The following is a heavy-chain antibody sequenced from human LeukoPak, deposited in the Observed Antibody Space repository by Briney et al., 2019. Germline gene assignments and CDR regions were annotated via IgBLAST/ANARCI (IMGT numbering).Heavy chain of an antibody. Sequence: PGGSLRLSCAASGFNFSGYWMHWVRQAPGKGLAWVSRINSDGSDTSYAGSVKGRFTISRDNAKNMLYLQMHSLRVEDTAVYYCARDFSATNYFDYWGQGTLVTVSS. CDR3: ARDFSATNYFDY. CDR1: GFNFSGYW. D-gene: IGHD3-10*01. J-gene: IGHJ4*02. CDR2: INSDGSDT. V-gene: IGHV3-74*01.